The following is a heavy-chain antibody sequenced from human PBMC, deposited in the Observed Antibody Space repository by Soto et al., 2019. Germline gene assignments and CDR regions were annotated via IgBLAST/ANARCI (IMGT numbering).Heavy chain of an antibody. V-gene: IGHV1-8*01. CDR2: LNPNSGDT. J-gene: IGHJ4*02. CDR1: GYTFSSYD. CDR3: ATSGGGWYLY. Sequence: QVPLVQSGAEVKKPGASVKVSCKASGYTFSSYDINWVRQATGQGLEWMGWLNPNSGDTGYAQKFQGRVTLTRNISINTAYIELSSLTSDDTAVYYCATSGGGWYLYWGQGTLVT. D-gene: IGHD6-19*01.